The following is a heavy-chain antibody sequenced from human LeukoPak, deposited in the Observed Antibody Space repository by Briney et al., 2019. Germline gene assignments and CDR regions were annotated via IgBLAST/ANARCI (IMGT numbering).Heavy chain of an antibody. D-gene: IGHD6-13*01. CDR3: ATVVLFTAGTAFDY. Sequence: ASVKVSCKTSGYTFTNFGLTWVRQAPGQGLEWMGWISADNGNTIFAQNLQDRLTMTTDTSTSTAYMELRSLRSDDTAVYYCATVVLFTAGTAFDYWGQGTLVTVSS. CDR2: ISADNGNT. CDR1: GYTFTNFG. J-gene: IGHJ4*02. V-gene: IGHV1-18*01.